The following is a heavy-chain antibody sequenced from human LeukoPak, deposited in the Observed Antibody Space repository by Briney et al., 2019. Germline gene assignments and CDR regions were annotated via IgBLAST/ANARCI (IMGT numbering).Heavy chain of an antibody. CDR3: ARELGRWLPHRSSDY. Sequence: GGSLRLSCAASGFTFSSYSMNWVRQAPGKGLEWVSSISSSSSYIYYADPVKGRFTISRDNAKNSLYLQMNSLRAEDTAVYYCARELGRWLPHRSSDYWGQGTLVTVSS. V-gene: IGHV3-21*01. J-gene: IGHJ4*02. CDR2: ISSSSSYI. D-gene: IGHD5-24*01. CDR1: GFTFSSYS.